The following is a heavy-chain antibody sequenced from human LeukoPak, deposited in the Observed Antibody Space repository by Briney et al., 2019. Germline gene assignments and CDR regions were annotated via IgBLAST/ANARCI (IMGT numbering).Heavy chain of an antibody. CDR2: INHSGST. D-gene: IGHD2-2*01. J-gene: IGHJ6*03. Sequence: SETLSLTCAVYGGSFSGYYWSWIRQPPGKGLESIGEINHSGSTNYNPSLKSRVTISVDTSKNQFSLKLSAVTAADTAVYYCARGGRGRVPAAHMDVWGKGTTDTVSS. V-gene: IGHV4-34*01. CDR3: ARGGRGRVPAAHMDV. CDR1: GGSFSGYY.